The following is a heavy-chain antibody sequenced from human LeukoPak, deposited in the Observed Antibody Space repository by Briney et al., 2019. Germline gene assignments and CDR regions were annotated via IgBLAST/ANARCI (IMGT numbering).Heavy chain of an antibody. D-gene: IGHD2-21*01. V-gene: IGHV1-2*02. J-gene: IGHJ5*02. CDR3: ARDTSLLGWFDP. Sequence: ASVKVSCKASGYTFTGHYMQWLRQAPGQGLEWMGWINPNSGGTVLAQKFQDRITMTRDTSISTVYMELSRLSSDDTAVYYCARDTSLLGWFDPWGQGTLVTVSS. CDR2: INPNSGGT. CDR1: GYTFTGHY.